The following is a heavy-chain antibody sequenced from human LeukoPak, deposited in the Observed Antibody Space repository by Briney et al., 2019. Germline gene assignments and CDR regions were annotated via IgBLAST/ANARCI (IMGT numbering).Heavy chain of an antibody. V-gene: IGHV3-48*03. D-gene: IGHD5-18*01. CDR3: ARDLSGIAGYTYGRGIDY. Sequence: GGSLRLSCAASGFTFSSYEMNWVRQAPGKGLEWVSSISRSATTIYYADSVKGRFTISRDNAKTSLYLQMNSLRAEDTAVYYCARDLSGIAGYTYGRGIDYWGQGTLVTVSS. CDR2: ISRSATTI. CDR1: GFTFSSYE. J-gene: IGHJ4*02.